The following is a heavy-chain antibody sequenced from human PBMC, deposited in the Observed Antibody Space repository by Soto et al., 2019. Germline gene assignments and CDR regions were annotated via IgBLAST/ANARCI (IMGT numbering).Heavy chain of an antibody. CDR1: GGSISSSSYY. CDR2: IYYSGST. Sequence: PSETLSLTCTVSGGSISSSSYYWGWIRQPPGKGLEWIGSIYYSGSTNYNPSLKSRVTISVDKSKNQFSLKLSSVTAADTAVCYCARIIVGAIMGPESFDYWGQGTLVTVSS. D-gene: IGHD1-26*01. J-gene: IGHJ4*02. CDR3: ARIIVGAIMGPESFDY. V-gene: IGHV4-39*07.